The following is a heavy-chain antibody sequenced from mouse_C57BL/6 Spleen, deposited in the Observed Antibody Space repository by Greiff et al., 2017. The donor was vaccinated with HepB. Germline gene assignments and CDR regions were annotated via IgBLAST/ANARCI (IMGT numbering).Heavy chain of an antibody. CDR1: GYTFTSYW. D-gene: IGHD2-3*01. CDR3: ARSDGYYTFFAY. J-gene: IGHJ3*01. V-gene: IGHV1-59*01. Sequence: QVQLQQPRAELVRPGTSVKLSCKASGYTFTSYWMHWVKQRPGQGLEWIGVIDPSDSYTNYNQKFKGKATLTVDTSSSTAYMQLSSLTSEDSAVYYCARSDGYYTFFAYWGQGTLVTVSA. CDR2: IDPSDSYT.